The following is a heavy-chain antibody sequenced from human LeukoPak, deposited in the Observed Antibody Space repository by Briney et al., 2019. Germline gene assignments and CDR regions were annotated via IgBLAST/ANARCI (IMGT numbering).Heavy chain of an antibody. V-gene: IGHV3-20*04. D-gene: IGHD6-19*01. CDR1: GFTFRDYN. Sequence: GGSLRLSCEASGFTFRDYNVNWVRQAPGKGLEWVSGINWNGGSTGYADSVKGRFTISRDNAKNSLYLQMNSLRAEDTALYYCARAPPAYSSGWYYPYWGQRTLVTVSS. CDR3: ARAPPAYSSGWYYPY. J-gene: IGHJ4*02. CDR2: INWNGGST.